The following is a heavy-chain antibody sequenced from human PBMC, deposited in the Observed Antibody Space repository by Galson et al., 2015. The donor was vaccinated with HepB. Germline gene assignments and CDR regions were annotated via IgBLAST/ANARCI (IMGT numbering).Heavy chain of an antibody. CDR2: IYYSGST. Sequence: ATLSLTCTVSGGSISSYYWRWIRQPPGKGLEWIGYIYYSGSTNYNPSLKSRVTISVDTSKNQFSLKLSSVTAADTAVYYCARALLGAPVGFDYWGQGTLVTVSS. V-gene: IGHV4-59*01. CDR1: GGSISSYY. D-gene: IGHD1-26*01. J-gene: IGHJ4*02. CDR3: ARALLGAPVGFDY.